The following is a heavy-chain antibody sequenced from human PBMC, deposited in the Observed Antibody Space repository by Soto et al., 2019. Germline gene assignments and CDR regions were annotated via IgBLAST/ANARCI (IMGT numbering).Heavy chain of an antibody. D-gene: IGHD3-16*01. J-gene: IGHJ4*02. CDR3: ARRGSDYSYFDY. Sequence: EVQLLESGGGLVQPGGSLRLSCAASGFTFTNYAMRWVRQAPGKGLEWISTFGGSDGRTYYADSVKGRFTISKDNSKNTLYLQMNNLRAEDTAIYYCARRGSDYSYFDYWGQGTLVTVSS. CDR1: GFTFTNYA. V-gene: IGHV3-23*01. CDR2: FGGSDGRT.